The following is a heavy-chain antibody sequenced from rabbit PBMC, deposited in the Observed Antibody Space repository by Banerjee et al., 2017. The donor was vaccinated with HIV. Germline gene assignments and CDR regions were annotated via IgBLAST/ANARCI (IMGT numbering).Heavy chain of an antibody. V-gene: IGHV1S45*01. J-gene: IGHJ4*01. D-gene: IGHD8-1*01. CDR2: IYGGISGST. CDR3: ARGYSGSSYYTPYFNL. CDR1: GFSFSSSYY. Sequence: QEQLVESGGGLVQPEGSLTLTCKASGFSFSSSYYMCWVRQAPGKGLEWIACIYGGISGSTYYASWAKGRFTISKTSSTTVTLQMTSLTAADTATYFCARGYSGSSYYTPYFNLWGPGTLVTVS.